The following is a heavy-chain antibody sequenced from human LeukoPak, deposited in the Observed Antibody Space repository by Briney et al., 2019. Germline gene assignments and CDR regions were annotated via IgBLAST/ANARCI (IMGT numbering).Heavy chain of an antibody. CDR1: GFTFSSYG. Sequence: GGSLRLSCAASGFTFSSYGMHWVRQAPGKGLEWVAVISYDGSNKYYADSVKGRFTISRDNSKNTLYLQMNSLRAEDTAVYYCAKDHDCSSTSCYGETYYFDYWGQGTLVTVSS. J-gene: IGHJ4*02. CDR2: ISYDGSNK. V-gene: IGHV3-30*18. D-gene: IGHD2-2*01. CDR3: AKDHDCSSTSCYGETYYFDY.